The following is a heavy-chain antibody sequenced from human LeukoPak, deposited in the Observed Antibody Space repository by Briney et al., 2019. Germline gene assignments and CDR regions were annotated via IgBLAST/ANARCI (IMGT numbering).Heavy chain of an antibody. D-gene: IGHD3-9*01. CDR3: ASSFDWLLLDAFDI. CDR2: INHSGST. Sequence: SETLSLTCAVYGGSFSGYYWSWIRQPPGKGLEWIGEINHSGSTNYNPSLKSRVTISVDTSKNQFSLKLSSVTAADTAVYYCASSFDWLLLDAFDIWGQGTMVTVSS. J-gene: IGHJ3*02. V-gene: IGHV4-34*01. CDR1: GGSFSGYY.